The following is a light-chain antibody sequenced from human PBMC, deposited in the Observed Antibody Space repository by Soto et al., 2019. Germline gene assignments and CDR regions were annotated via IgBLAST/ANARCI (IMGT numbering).Light chain of an antibody. Sequence: SVLTRPASVSGSPGQSITISCTGTNSDVGTHNLVSWYQQHPGKAPKLIIYEGTKRPSGVSNRFSGSKSGNTASLTISGLQAEDEADYYSRSYARLIGTGTKVTVL. J-gene: IGLJ1*01. V-gene: IGLV2-23*01. CDR3: RSYARL. CDR2: EGT. CDR1: NSDVGTHNL.